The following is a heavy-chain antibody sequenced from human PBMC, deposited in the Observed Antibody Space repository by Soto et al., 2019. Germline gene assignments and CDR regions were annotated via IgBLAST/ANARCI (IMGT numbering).Heavy chain of an antibody. CDR2: IWHDGSKA. J-gene: IGHJ4*02. CDR3: ARDDCYGSYCLAL. D-gene: IGHD1-26*01. Sequence: GGSLRLCCAASGFTFTTYGFHWVRQAPGKGLEWVAVIWHDGSKAYYTDSVKGRFSVSRDDRKNTLYLQMDSLSVDDTAVYYCARDDCYGSYCLALWGQRTLVTVSS. V-gene: IGHV3-33*01. CDR1: GFTFTTYG.